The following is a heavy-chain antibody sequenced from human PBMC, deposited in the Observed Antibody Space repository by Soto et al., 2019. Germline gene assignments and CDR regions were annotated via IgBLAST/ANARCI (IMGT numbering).Heavy chain of an antibody. CDR3: ARADYYESSTYSYFHN. CDR1: GFTFGRYW. J-gene: IGHJ4*02. Sequence: EVQLVESGGALVQPGGSLRLSCAVSGFTFGRYWMHWVRQAPGKGLVWVSRINSAGSSTAYVDSVKGRFTISRDNAKNTLYLQMNSLRVEDTAVYYCARADYYESSTYSYFHNWGQGTLVTVSS. CDR2: INSAGSST. D-gene: IGHD3-22*01. V-gene: IGHV3-74*03.